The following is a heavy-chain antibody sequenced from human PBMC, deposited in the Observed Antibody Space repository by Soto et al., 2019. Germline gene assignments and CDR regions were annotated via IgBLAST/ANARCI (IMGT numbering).Heavy chain of an antibody. CDR1: GGSISSAGYY. CDR2: IYHSGNT. CDR3: AREGGYNSPNAFEI. V-gene: IGHV4-31*03. J-gene: IGHJ3*02. Sequence: QVQLQESGPRLVKPSQTLSLTCTVSGGSISSAGYYWSWIRQHPGKGLEWTGYIYHSGNTHYNPSLKSRLTILVDTSKNQFSLRLSSVTAADTAVYYCAREGGYNSPNAFEIWGQGTMVTVSS. D-gene: IGHD6-13*01.